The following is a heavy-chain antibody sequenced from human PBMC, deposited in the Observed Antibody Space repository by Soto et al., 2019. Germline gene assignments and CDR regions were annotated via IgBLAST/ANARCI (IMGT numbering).Heavy chain of an antibody. CDR2: SA. Sequence: QVQLVQSGAEVKKPGSSVNVSCKASGGTFSIYTISWVRQAPGQGLEWMGGSANSAQKFQGRLTVPADESTSTVYLELSSLTSEDTAVYYCAREGPPDIAWFDPWGQGTLVSVSS. CDR3: AREGPPDIAWFDP. V-gene: IGHV1-69*01. CDR1: GGTFSIYT. D-gene: IGHD2-15*01. J-gene: IGHJ5*02.